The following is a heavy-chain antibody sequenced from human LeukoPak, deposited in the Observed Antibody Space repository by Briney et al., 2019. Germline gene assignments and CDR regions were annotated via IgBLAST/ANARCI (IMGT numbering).Heavy chain of an antibody. D-gene: IGHD6-19*01. J-gene: IGHJ4*02. Sequence: GGSLRLSCAASGFTFSSYWMHWVRQAPGKGLVRVSRINSDGSSTSYADSVKGRFTISRDNAKNTLYLQMNSLRAEDTAVYYCARRQYSSGWYYFDYWGQGTLVTVSS. CDR3: ARRQYSSGWYYFDY. V-gene: IGHV3-74*01. CDR1: GFTFSSYW. CDR2: INSDGSST.